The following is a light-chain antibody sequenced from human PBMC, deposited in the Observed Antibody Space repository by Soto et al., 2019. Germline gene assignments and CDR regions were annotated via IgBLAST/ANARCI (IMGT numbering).Light chain of an antibody. CDR3: QQYGSAPWT. CDR1: LSVASNY. V-gene: IGKV3-20*01. Sequence: EIVLTQSPGTLPLSPGERATLSCRASLSVASNYLAWYQQKPGQAPRLLIYAASGRATGIPDRFSGSGSGTDFTLTISRLELEDFAVYYCQQYGSAPWTFGQGTKVEIK. J-gene: IGKJ1*01. CDR2: AAS.